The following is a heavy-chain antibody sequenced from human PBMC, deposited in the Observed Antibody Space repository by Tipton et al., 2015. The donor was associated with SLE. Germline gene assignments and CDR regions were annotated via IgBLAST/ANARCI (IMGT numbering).Heavy chain of an antibody. V-gene: IGHV4-38-2*01. D-gene: IGHD6-13*01. CDR2: IYSDGNT. CDR3: ARLAYSSNSWHFDF. J-gene: IGHJ4*02. CDR1: GFTFSDYY. Sequence: LRLSCAASGFTFSDYYMSWIRQAPGKGLEWVGNIYSDGNTYYNPSLKSRVIISLDTSKNHFSLKLRSVTAADTALYYCARLAYSSNSWHFDFWGQGPLVTVSS.